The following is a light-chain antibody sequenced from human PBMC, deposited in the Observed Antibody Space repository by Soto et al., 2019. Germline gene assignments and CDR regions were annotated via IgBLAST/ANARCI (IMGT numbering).Light chain of an antibody. Sequence: QLVLTQSSSASASLGSSVKLTCTLSSGHSSYIIAWHQQQPGKAPRYLMKLEGSGSYNTGSGVPDRFSGSSSGADRYLTISNLQFEDEADYYCETWGSNTYVFGTGTKLTV. CDR3: ETWGSNTYV. J-gene: IGLJ1*01. V-gene: IGLV4-60*02. CDR2: LEGSGSY. CDR1: SGHSSYI.